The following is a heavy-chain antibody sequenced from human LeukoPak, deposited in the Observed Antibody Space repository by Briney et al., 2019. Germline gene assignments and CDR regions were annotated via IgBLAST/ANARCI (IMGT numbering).Heavy chain of an antibody. CDR3: ARGPKFVDIVANPSGHFDY. Sequence: GSSLRLSCAASGFTFSSYGMHWVRQAPGKGLEWVAGISYEGSNKYYADSVKGRFTITRDNSKNTLYLQLNSLRAEDTAVYYCARGPKFVDIVANPSGHFDYWGQGTLVTVSS. CDR1: GFTFSSYG. J-gene: IGHJ4*02. D-gene: IGHD5-12*01. V-gene: IGHV3-30*03. CDR2: ISYEGSNK.